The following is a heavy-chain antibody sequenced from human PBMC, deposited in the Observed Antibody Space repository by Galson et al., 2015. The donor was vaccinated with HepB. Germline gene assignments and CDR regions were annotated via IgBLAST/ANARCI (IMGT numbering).Heavy chain of an antibody. CDR1: GFTFSSNW. J-gene: IGHJ6*02. Sequence: LRLSCAASGFTFSSNWMHWVRQAPGKGLVWVSRIISDGTGTNYADFAKGRFTVSRDNAKNTLYLQMNSLRTDDTAVYYCARGRYYGLDVWGQGTTVTVSS. CDR2: IISDGTGT. CDR3: ARGRYYGLDV. V-gene: IGHV3-74*01.